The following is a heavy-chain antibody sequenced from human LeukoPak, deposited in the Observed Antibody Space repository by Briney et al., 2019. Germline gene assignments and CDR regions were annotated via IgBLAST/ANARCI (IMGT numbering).Heavy chain of an antibody. Sequence: SETLSLTCTVSGGSISSYYWSWIRQPPGKGLEWIGYIYYSGSTNYNPSLKSRVTISIDTSKNQFSLRLSSVTAADTAVYYCARDRTTVTTGGVFYYYGMDVWGQGTTVTVSS. V-gene: IGHV4-59*01. CDR3: ARDRTTVTTGGVFYYYGMDV. CDR2: IYYSGST. J-gene: IGHJ6*02. D-gene: IGHD4-17*01. CDR1: GGSISSYY.